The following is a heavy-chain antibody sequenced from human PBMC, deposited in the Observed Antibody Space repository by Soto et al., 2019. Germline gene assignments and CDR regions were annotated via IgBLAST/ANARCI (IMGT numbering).Heavy chain of an antibody. CDR3: ARDNQQPEEYYYGLDV. CDR1: GGSPSSYY. D-gene: IGHD6-13*01. V-gene: IGHV4-4*07. J-gene: IGHJ6*02. CDR2: IYISGST. Sequence: SETLSLTCTVSGGSPSSYYWNWIRQPAGKGLEWIGRIYISGSTNYNPSLKSRVTMSVDTSKNQFSRKLSSVTAADTAVYYCARDNQQPEEYYYGLDVWGQGTTVTVSS.